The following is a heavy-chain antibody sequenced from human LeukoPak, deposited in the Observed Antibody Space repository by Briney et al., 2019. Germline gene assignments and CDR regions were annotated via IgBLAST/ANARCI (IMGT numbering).Heavy chain of an antibody. J-gene: IGHJ3*02. CDR3: ARDRRDSSGPNDAFDI. V-gene: IGHV1-69*04. CDR2: IIPILGIA. CDR1: GGTFSSYA. D-gene: IGHD3-22*01. Sequence: SVKVSCKASGGTFSSYAISWVRQAPGQGLEWIGRIIPILGIANYAQKFQGRVTITADKSTSTAYMELSSLRAEDTAVYYCARDRRDSSGPNDAFDIWGQGTLVTVSS.